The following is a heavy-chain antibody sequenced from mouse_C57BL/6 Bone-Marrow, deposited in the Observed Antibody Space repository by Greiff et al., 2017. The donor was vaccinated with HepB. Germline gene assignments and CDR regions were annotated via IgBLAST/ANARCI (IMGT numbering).Heavy chain of an antibody. CDR3: AMVTTRAWFAY. Sequence: QVQLQQPGAELVKPGASVKVSCKASGYTFTSYWMHWVKQRPGQGLEWIGRIHPSDSDTNYNQKFKGKATLTVDKSSSTAYMQLSSLTSEVSAVYYCAMVTTRAWFAYWGQGTLVTVSA. V-gene: IGHV1-74*01. CDR1: GYTFTSYW. D-gene: IGHD2-2*01. CDR2: IHPSDSDT. J-gene: IGHJ3*01.